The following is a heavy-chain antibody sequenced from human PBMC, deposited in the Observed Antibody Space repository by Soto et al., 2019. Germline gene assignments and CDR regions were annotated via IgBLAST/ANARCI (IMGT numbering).Heavy chain of an antibody. D-gene: IGHD6-19*01. CDR1: GGSFSGYY. V-gene: IGHV4-34*01. CDR2: INHSGST. CDR3: ARSPRRAVAGTRRSNWFAP. Sequence: SETLSLTCAVYGGSFSGYYWSWIRQPPGKGLEWIGEINHSGSTNYNPSLKSRVTISVDTSKNQFSLKLSSVTAADTAVYYCARSPRRAVAGTRRSNWFAPWGQGTLVTVSS. J-gene: IGHJ5*02.